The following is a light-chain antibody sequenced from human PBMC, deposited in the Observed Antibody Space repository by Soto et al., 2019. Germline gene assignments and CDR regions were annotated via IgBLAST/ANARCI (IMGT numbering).Light chain of an antibody. CDR1: QGISNY. CDR3: QKYVDAPKT. Sequence: DIQMTQSPSSLSASVGERVTITCRASQGISNYLAWYQQKPGKVPKLLIYAASTLQSGVPSRFIGGGSGTDFTLTIRSLQPEDAATYYCQKYVDAPKTFGQGTKVEIK. V-gene: IGKV1-27*01. J-gene: IGKJ2*01. CDR2: AAS.